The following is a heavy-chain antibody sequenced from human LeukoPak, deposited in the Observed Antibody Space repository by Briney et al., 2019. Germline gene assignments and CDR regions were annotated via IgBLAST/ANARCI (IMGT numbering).Heavy chain of an antibody. CDR2: INSRISAI. CDR1: GVTFSSYG. Sequence: PGGSLRLSCAATGVTFSSYGMSWVRQAPGKGLEWVSFINSRISAIYYADSVKGRFTIFRDNAKNLLYLQMSSLRAEDTAVYYCARVEGPGIPRWFDRWGQGTLVTVSS. CDR3: ARVEGPGIPRWFDR. J-gene: IGHJ5*02. V-gene: IGHV3-48*01. D-gene: IGHD3-10*01.